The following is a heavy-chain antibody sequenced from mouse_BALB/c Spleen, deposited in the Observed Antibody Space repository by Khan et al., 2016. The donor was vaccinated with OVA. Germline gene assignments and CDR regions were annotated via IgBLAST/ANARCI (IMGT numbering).Heavy chain of an antibody. J-gene: IGHJ2*01. D-gene: IGHD2-4*01. CDR2: ISYSGST. Sequence: EVQLKQSGPGLVKPSQSLSLTCTVTGYSITSDYAWYWIRQPPGNKLEWMGFISYSGSTSYNPSLKSRISITRDTSKNQFFLQLNSVTTEDTATYYCARWDYDAPNYWGQGTTLTVSS. V-gene: IGHV3-2*02. CDR3: ARWDYDAPNY. CDR1: GYSITSDYA.